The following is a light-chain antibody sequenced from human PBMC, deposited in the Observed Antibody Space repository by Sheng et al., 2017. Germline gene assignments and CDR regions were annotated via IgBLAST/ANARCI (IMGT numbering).Light chain of an antibody. J-gene: IGLJ2*01. CDR1: ELGDKY. Sequence: SYEVTQPPSVSVSPGQTASITCSGDELGDKYVCWYQHKTGQSPVLVIYYDNKRPAEVPERFSASNSGNTATLTISGTQALDEADYYCQTWDGNTAIFGGGTKLTVL. CDR3: QTWDGNTAI. CDR2: YDN. V-gene: IGLV3-1*01.